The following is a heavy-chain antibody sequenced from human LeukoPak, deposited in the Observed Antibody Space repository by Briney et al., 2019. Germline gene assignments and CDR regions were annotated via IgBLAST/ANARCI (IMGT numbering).Heavy chain of an antibody. V-gene: IGHV4-34*01. CDR1: GGSFSGYY. D-gene: IGHD3-3*01. CDR3: ARGYYDFWSGYYSDY. CDR2: INRSGST. J-gene: IGHJ4*02. Sequence: SETLSLTCAVYGGSFSGYYWSWIRQPPGKGLEWIGEINRSGSTNYNPSLKSRVTISVDTSKNQFSLKLSSVTAADTAVYYCARGYYDFWSGYYSDYWGQGTLVTVSS.